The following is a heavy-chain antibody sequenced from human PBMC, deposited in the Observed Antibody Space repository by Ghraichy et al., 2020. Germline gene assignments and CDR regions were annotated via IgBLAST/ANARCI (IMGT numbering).Heavy chain of an antibody. Sequence: WGSLRLSCAASGFTFDDYAMHWVRQAPGKGLEWVSLISGDGGSTYYADSVKGRFTISRDNSKNSLYLQMNSLRTEDTALYYYAKDIGGAATVSDAFDIWGQGTMVTVSS. CDR3: AKDIGGAATVSDAFDI. CDR2: ISGDGGST. J-gene: IGHJ3*02. D-gene: IGHD2-15*01. V-gene: IGHV3-43*02. CDR1: GFTFDDYA.